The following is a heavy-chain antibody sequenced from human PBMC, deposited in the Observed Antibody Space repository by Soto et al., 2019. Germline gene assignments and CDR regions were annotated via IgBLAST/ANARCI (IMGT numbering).Heavy chain of an antibody. CDR3: AKGPIFYYSSGSYYFYY. CDR1: GFTFSSYW. Sequence: GGSLRLSCAASGFTFSSYWMSWVRQAPGKGLEWVANIKQDGSEKYYVDSVKGRFTISRDSSKNSLYLQMNSLRAEDTAVYYYAKGPIFYYSSGSYYFYYWGQGTLVPVSS. V-gene: IGHV3-7*03. D-gene: IGHD3-22*01. CDR2: IKQDGSEK. J-gene: IGHJ4*02.